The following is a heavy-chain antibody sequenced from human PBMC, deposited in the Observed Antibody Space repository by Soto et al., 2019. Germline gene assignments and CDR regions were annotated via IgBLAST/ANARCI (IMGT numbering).Heavy chain of an antibody. CDR2: ISGSGGST. CDR3: AKRGPTIFGVVINYYYGMDV. CDR1: GFTFSSYA. V-gene: IGHV3-23*01. D-gene: IGHD3-3*01. Sequence: GGSLRLSCAASGFTFSSYAMSWVRQAPGKGLEWVSAISGSGGSTYYADSVKGRFTISRDNSKNTLYLQMNSLRAEDTAVYYCAKRGPTIFGVVINYYYGMDVWGQGTTVTVSS. J-gene: IGHJ6*02.